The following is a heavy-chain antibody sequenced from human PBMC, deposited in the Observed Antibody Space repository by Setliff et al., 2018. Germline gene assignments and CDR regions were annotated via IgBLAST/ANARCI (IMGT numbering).Heavy chain of an antibody. V-gene: IGHV3-48*04. J-gene: IGHJ4*02. CDR1: GFSFSSYS. CDR2: ISSSSSTI. D-gene: IGHD6-6*01. Sequence: PGGSLRLSCAASGFSFSSYSMNWVRQAPGKGLEWVSYISSSSSTIDYADSVKGRFTISRDNAKNSLYLQMNSLRAEDTAVYYCARGRNTAARLLDSWGQGTLVTVSS. CDR3: ARGRNTAARLLDS.